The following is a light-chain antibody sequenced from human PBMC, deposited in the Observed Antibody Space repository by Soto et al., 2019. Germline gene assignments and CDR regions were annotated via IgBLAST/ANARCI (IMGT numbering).Light chain of an antibody. Sequence: ATQITQSPSSLSASVGDRVTITCRASQDIGNDLGWYQQKPGKAPNLLIYAASSLQSGVPSRFSGSGSGTDFTLTISSLQPEDFATYYCQQSSSTPRTFGPGTKVDI. J-gene: IGKJ3*01. CDR1: QDIGND. CDR3: QQSSSTPRT. V-gene: IGKV1-6*01. CDR2: AAS.